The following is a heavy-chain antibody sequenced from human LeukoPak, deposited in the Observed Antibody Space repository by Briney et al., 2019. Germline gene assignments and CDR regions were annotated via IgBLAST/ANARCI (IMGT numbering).Heavy chain of an antibody. CDR1: GVTFSEYA. J-gene: IGHJ3*01. CDR2: SSSGGSNT. Sequence: GGSLRLSCAVSGVTFSEYALVWVRQAPGEGLEWVSASSSGGSNTLYADAVKGRFTISRDNPKNTLSLQMHSLRPEDTAVYFCGRDPNGDYLGAFEFWGHGTMVTVSS. CDR3: GRDPNGDYLGAFEF. V-gene: IGHV3-23*05. D-gene: IGHD4-17*01.